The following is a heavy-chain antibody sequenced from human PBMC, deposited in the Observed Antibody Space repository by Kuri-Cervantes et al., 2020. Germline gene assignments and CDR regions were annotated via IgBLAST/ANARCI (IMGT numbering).Heavy chain of an antibody. J-gene: IGHJ4*02. D-gene: IGHD6-19*01. CDR1: GGSISSNSYY. Sequence: SETLSLTCTVSGGSISSNSYYWGWIRQPPGKGLEWIGSIYYSGATYYNPSLKSRVTISVDTSKNQFSLKLSSVTAADTAVYYCARYVPVDGDFDYWGQGTLVTVSS. CDR3: ARYVPVDGDFDY. V-gene: IGHV4-39*01. CDR2: IYYSGAT.